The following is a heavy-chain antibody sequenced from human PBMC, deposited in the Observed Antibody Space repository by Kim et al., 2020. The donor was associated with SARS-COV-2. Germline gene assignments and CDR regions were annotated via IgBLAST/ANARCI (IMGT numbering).Heavy chain of an antibody. J-gene: IGHJ4*02. CDR3: ARHLKPSLNAGFDS. V-gene: IGHV4-39*01. CDR1: GVSINSNNYF. Sequence: SETLSLTCTVSGVSINSNNYFWGWIRQPPGKGLEWIGSIYHGGNTYYNTSLKSRVTMSVDTSKNQFSLQLSSVTAADTAVYYCARHLKPSLNAGFDSWGQGTLVSVSS. CDR2: IYHGGNT.